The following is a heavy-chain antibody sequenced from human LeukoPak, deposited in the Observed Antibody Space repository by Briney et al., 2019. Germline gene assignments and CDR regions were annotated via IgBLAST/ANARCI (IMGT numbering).Heavy chain of an antibody. D-gene: IGHD3-9*01. Sequence: GGSLRLSCAASGFTFSSYAMSWVRQAPGKGLEWVSAISGSGGSAYYADSVKGRFTISRDNSKNTLYLQMNSLRAEDTAVYYCASTLRYFDWLFGEFDYWGQGTLVTVSS. J-gene: IGHJ4*02. CDR3: ASTLRYFDWLFGEFDY. CDR2: ISGSGGSA. CDR1: GFTFSSYA. V-gene: IGHV3-23*01.